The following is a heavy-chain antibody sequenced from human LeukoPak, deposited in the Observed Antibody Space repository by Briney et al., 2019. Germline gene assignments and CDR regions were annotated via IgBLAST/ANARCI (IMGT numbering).Heavy chain of an antibody. D-gene: IGHD3-10*01. J-gene: IGHJ5*02. V-gene: IGHV1-18*01. CDR2: ISAYNGNT. CDR3: ARVLTMVRGAFNWFDP. CDR1: GYTFTSYG. Sequence: GASVKVSCKASGYTFTSYGFSWVRQAPGQGLEWMGWISAYNGNTNYAQKLQGRVTMTTDTSTSTAYMELRGLRSDDTAVYYCARVLTMVRGAFNWFDPWGQGTLVTVS.